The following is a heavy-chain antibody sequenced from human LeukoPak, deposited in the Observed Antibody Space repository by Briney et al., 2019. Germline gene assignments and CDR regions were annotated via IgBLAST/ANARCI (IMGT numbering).Heavy chain of an antibody. CDR3: ARGIYCSSTSCPFDY. V-gene: IGHV3-21*01. J-gene: IGHJ4*02. CDR1: GFTFSNCA. CDR2: ISTSGSGGAT. D-gene: IGHD2-2*01. Sequence: GGSLRLSCAASGFTFSNCAMSWVRQAPGKGLEWVSIISTSGSGGATYYADSVKGRFTISRDNAKNSLYLQMNSLRAEDTAVYYCARGIYCSSTSCPFDYWGQGTLVTVSS.